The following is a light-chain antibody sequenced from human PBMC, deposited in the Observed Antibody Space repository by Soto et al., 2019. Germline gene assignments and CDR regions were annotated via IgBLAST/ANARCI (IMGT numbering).Light chain of an antibody. V-gene: IGKV3-20*01. CDR3: QQYATSPWT. CDR2: AAS. Sequence: EIVLTQSPGTLSLSPGERATLSCRASQSVSSKYLVWYQHRPGQAPRLLIYAASRRATGIPDRFSVSGSGTEFTLAISRLEPEDFAVFYCQQYATSPWTFGQGAKVEIK. CDR1: QSVSSKY. J-gene: IGKJ1*01.